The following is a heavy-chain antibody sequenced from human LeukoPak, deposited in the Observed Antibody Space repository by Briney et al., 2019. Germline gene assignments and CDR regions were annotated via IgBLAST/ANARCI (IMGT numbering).Heavy chain of an antibody. D-gene: IGHD3-3*01. J-gene: IGHJ6*02. CDR3: AKDGKNHYDFWSGHPYYYYRMDV. Sequence: GGSLRLSCAASGFTFDDYAMHCGRHAPGKGLEWVSGISWNSGSIGYAVSVTVRFNISRDNAKYSLYLQMNSLRAETTALYYCAKDGKNHYDFWSGHPYYYYRMDVWGQGTTVTVSS. CDR2: ISWNSGSI. V-gene: IGHV3-9*01. CDR1: GFTFDDYA.